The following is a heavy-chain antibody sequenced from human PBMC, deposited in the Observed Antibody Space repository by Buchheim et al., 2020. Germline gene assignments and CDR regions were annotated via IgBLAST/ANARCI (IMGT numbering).Heavy chain of an antibody. J-gene: IGHJ6*02. CDR3: ARAAMAGRGLYYYGMDV. V-gene: IGHV3-74*01. Sequence: EVQLVESGGGLVQPGGSLRLSCAASGFTFSSYWMHWVRQAPGKGVVWVSRINSDGSSTSYADSVKGRFTISRDNAKNTLYLQMNSLRAEDTAVYYCARAAMAGRGLYYYGMDVWGQGTT. D-gene: IGHD5-18*01. CDR1: GFTFSSYW. CDR2: INSDGSST.